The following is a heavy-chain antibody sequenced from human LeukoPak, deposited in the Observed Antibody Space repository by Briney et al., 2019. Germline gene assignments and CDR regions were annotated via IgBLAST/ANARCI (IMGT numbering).Heavy chain of an antibody. D-gene: IGHD6-6*01. Sequence: GGSLRLSCAASGFTFSSYAMSWVRQAPGKGLEWVSAISGSGGSTYYADSVKGRFTISRDNSKNTLYLQMNSLRAEDTAVYYCAKIAARPKTYYYYYMDVWGKGTTVTVSS. CDR2: ISGSGGST. V-gene: IGHV3-23*01. CDR3: AKIAARPKTYYYYYMDV. CDR1: GFTFSSYA. J-gene: IGHJ6*03.